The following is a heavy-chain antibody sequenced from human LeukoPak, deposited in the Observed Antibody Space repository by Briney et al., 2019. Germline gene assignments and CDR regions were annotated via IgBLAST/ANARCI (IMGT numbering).Heavy chain of an antibody. J-gene: IGHJ6*02. D-gene: IGHD3-10*01. CDR2: IKSKTDGGTT. Sequence: GGSLRLSCAASGFTFSNAWMSWVRQAPGKGLEWVGRIKSKTDGGTTDYAAPRKGRFTISRDDSKNTLYLQMNSLKTEDTAVYYCTTDRYGSGSYGDYYYYYGMDVWGQGTTVTVSS. CDR1: GFTFSNAW. V-gene: IGHV3-15*01. CDR3: TTDRYGSGSYGDYYYYYGMDV.